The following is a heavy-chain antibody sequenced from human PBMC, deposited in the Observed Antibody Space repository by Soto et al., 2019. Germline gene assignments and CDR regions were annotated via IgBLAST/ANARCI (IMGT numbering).Heavy chain of an antibody. Sequence: SETLSLTCTVSGGSVSSGSYYWSWIRQPPGKGLEWIGYIYYSGSTNYNPSLKSRVTISVYTSKNQFSLKLSSVTAADTAVYYCARDCTAMVNEGDGMDVWGQGTTVTVSS. V-gene: IGHV4-61*01. J-gene: IGHJ6*02. CDR2: IYYSGST. CDR1: GGSVSSGSYY. D-gene: IGHD5-18*01. CDR3: ARDCTAMVNEGDGMDV.